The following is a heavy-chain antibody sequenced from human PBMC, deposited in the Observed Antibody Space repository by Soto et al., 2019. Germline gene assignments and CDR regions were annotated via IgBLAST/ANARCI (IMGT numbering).Heavy chain of an antibody. CDR3: AGWGHIVPVAPSDFDR. V-gene: IGHV3-74*01. D-gene: IGHD2-8*02. Sequence: SGGSLRLSCASSGFPFTNSWLNWLRLAPGKGLMWVSRISPDGCDVHYADSVKGRFTVSRDNAKNTLYLQMHSLRAEDTAMYYGAGWGHIVPVAPSDFDRWGQGTLVTVS. CDR1: GFPFTNSW. CDR2: ISPDGCDV. J-gene: IGHJ4*02.